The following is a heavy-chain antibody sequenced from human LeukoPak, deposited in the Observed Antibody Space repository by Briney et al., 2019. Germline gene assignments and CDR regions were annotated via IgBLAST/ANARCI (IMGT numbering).Heavy chain of an antibody. Sequence: SGGSLRLSCAASGFTFSTYSMSWVRQAPGKGLDWVASINQDGSAEYYVDSVRGRFTISRDNAKNSLYLQANSLRVDDTAVYYCVRLFGGVTTFDYWGQGTLVTVSS. J-gene: IGHJ4*02. CDR2: INQDGSAE. CDR1: GFTFSTYS. D-gene: IGHD4-17*01. CDR3: VRLFGGVTTFDY. V-gene: IGHV3-7*01.